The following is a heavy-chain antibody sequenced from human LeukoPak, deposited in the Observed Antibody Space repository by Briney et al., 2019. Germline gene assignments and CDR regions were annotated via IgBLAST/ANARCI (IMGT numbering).Heavy chain of an antibody. CDR1: GITLSSYE. Sequence: GGSLRLSCAASGITLSSYEMNWVRQAPGKGPEWVSYTSSSGSTIYYADSVKGRFTISRDNAKNSLYLQMHNLRAEDTAVYYCARENIDYDILTGPLYYYYGMDVWGKGTTVTVSS. V-gene: IGHV3-48*03. J-gene: IGHJ6*04. CDR2: TSSSGSTI. CDR3: ARENIDYDILTGPLYYYYGMDV. D-gene: IGHD3-9*01.